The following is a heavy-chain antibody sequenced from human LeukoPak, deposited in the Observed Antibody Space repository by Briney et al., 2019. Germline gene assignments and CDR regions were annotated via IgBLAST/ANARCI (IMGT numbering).Heavy chain of an antibody. D-gene: IGHD3-22*01. J-gene: IGHJ4*02. Sequence: GESLQVSCKGSGYSFTSYWIGWVRQMPGKGLEWMGIIYPGDSDTRYSPSFQGQVTISADKSISTAYLQWSSLKASDTAMYYCARLYYYDSSGYYYGGYFDYWGQGTLVTVSS. CDR2: IYPGDSDT. V-gene: IGHV5-51*01. CDR1: GYSFTSYW. CDR3: ARLYYYDSSGYYYGGYFDY.